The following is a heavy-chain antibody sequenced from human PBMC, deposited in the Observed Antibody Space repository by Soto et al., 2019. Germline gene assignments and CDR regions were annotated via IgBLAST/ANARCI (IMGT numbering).Heavy chain of an antibody. J-gene: IGHJ2*01. CDR2: ISGSGDST. Sequence: EVQLLESGGGLVQPGGSLRLSCAASGFTFSSYAMTWVRQAPGKGLEWVSAISGSGDSTYYAASVRGRFTISRDNSKNALYLQMNSLGAEDAAVYYGARRITGWDFQLWGRGTLVTVSS. CDR1: GFTFSSYA. CDR3: ARRITGWDFQL. V-gene: IGHV3-23*01.